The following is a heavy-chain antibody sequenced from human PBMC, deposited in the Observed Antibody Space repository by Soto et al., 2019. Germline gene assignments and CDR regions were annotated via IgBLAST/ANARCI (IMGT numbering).Heavy chain of an antibody. V-gene: IGHV3-48*02. CDR3: ARHDYGDYAIFDY. CDR2: ISSSSSTI. CDR1: GFTFRFYG. Sequence: EVQLVESGGSLVQPGGSLRLSCAASGFTFRFYGMNWVRQAPGKGLEWISYISSSSSTIYYADSVKGRFTISRDNAKNSLYLQMNSLSDEDTDVDYCARHDYGDYAIFDYCGQGTLVFVFS. J-gene: IGHJ4*02. D-gene: IGHD4-17*01.